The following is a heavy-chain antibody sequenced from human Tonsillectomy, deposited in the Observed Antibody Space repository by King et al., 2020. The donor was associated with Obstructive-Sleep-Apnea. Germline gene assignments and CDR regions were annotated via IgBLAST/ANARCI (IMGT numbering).Heavy chain of an antibody. V-gene: IGHV3-23*04. D-gene: IGHD3-10*01. CDR1: GFTFSSYA. CDR3: AKPLSFGSGSDYNGLEGY. Sequence: QLVQSGGGLVQPGGSLRLSCAASGFTFSSYAMSWVRQAPGKGLGWVSAITGGGDSTYYADSVKGRFTISRDKSKNTLYLQMNSLRAEDTAVYYCAKPLSFGSGSDYNGLEGYWGQGTLVTVSS. CDR2: ITGGGDST. J-gene: IGHJ4*02.